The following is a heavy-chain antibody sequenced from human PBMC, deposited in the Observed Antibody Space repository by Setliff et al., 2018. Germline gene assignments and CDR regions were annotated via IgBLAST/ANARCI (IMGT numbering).Heavy chain of an antibody. Sequence: LRLSCVTSGFTFSRYWMSWVRQAPGKGLEWVANIKEDGSEKYYVDSVKGRFTVSRDNAKKSLYLQMNSLRDEDAAVYYCARQAADYWGQGTLVTVSS. J-gene: IGHJ4*02. CDR2: IKEDGSEK. D-gene: IGHD6-25*01. CDR3: ARQAADY. CDR1: GFTFSRYW. V-gene: IGHV3-7*01.